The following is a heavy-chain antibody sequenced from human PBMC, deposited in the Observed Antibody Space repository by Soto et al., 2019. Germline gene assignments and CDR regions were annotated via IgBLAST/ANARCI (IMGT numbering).Heavy chain of an antibody. J-gene: IGHJ4*02. CDR1: GFTFSSYW. V-gene: IGHV3-7*01. CDR2: IKQDGSEK. CDR3: ASGGGGMGATLDY. D-gene: IGHD1-26*01. Sequence: QAGGSLRLSCAASGFTFSSYWMSWVRQAPGKGLEWVANIKQDGSEKYYVDSVKGRFTISRDNAKNSLYLQMNSLRAEDTAVYYCASGGGGMGATLDYWGQGTLVTVSS.